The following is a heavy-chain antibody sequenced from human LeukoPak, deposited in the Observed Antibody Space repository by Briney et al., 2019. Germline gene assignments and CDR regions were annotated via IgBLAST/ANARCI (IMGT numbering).Heavy chain of an antibody. Sequence: GGSLRLSCVASGFTFSTYWMHWVRHVPGKRLVWVSRINGDGSSTTYADSVKGRFTISRDNSKNTLYLQMSSLRVEDTAIYYCAKDSVRSGGWFYFDNWGQGTLVSVSS. V-gene: IGHV3-74*03. D-gene: IGHD6-19*01. CDR3: AKDSVRSGGWFYFDN. CDR2: INGDGSST. J-gene: IGHJ4*02. CDR1: GFTFSTYW.